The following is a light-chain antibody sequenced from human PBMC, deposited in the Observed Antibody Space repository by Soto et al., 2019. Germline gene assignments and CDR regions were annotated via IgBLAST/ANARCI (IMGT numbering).Light chain of an antibody. J-gene: IGLJ1*01. V-gene: IGLV2-14*01. CDR3: SSYAGSNNFV. CDR1: SSDVGGYNY. CDR2: EVS. Sequence: QSVLTQPASVSGSPGQSITISCIGTSSDVGGYNYVSWYQQHPGKAPKLMIYEVSNRPSGVSNRFSGSKSGNTASLAISGLQAEDEAHYYCSSYAGSNNFVFGTGTKVTVL.